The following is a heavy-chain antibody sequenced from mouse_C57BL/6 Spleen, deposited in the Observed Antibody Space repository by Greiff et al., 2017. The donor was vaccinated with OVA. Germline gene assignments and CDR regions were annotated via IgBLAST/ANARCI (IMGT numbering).Heavy chain of an antibody. CDR2: INPYNGGT. D-gene: IGHD2-5*01. CDR1: GYTFTDYY. V-gene: IGHV1-19*01. Sequence: VQLQQSGPVLVKPGASVKMSCKASGYTFTDYYMNWVKQSHGKSLEWIGVINPYNGGTSYNQKFKGKATLTVDKSSSTAYMELNSLTSEDSAVYYCARRDYYSNFWYFDVWGTGTTVTVSS. J-gene: IGHJ1*03. CDR3: ARRDYYSNFWYFDV.